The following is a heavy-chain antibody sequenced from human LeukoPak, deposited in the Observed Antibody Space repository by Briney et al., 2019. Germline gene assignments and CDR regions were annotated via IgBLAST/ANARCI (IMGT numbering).Heavy chain of an antibody. Sequence: GGSLRLSCAASGFTFSSYAMSWVRQAPGKGLEWVSAISGSGGSTYYADSVKGRFTISRDNAKNSLYLQMNSLRAEDTAVYYCARDLGSSWLDDAFDIWGQGTMVTVSS. CDR1: GFTFSSYA. D-gene: IGHD6-13*01. V-gene: IGHV3-23*01. CDR2: ISGSGGST. CDR3: ARDLGSSWLDDAFDI. J-gene: IGHJ3*02.